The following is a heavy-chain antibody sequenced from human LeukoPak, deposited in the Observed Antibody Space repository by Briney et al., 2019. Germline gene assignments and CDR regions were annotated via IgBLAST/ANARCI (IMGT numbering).Heavy chain of an antibody. V-gene: IGHV3-30*04. CDR1: GFRFSRHG. Sequence: PGGSLRLSCGASGFRFSRHGMHWVRQSPGKGLEWVAAVSYDGTSEKYGDSVKGRFTISRDNSKSTLYLQMISLRDEDTALYHCCKALSDCYSGRDNWFDPWGQGTQVIVS. CDR2: VSYDGTSE. CDR3: CKALSDCYSGRDNWFDP. D-gene: IGHD3-10*01. J-gene: IGHJ5*02.